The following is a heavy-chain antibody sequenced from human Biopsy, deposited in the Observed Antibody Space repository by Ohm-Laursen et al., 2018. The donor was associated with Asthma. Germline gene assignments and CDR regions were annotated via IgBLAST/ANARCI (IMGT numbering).Heavy chain of an antibody. CDR1: GFTFSSYW. CDR3: ARDFYDSSGYLHFDY. D-gene: IGHD3-22*01. Sequence: SLRLSCAASGFTFSSYWMHWVRQAPGKGLMWVSRINSDGSSTTYADSVKGRFTISRDNAENTLYLRMNSLRAEDTAVYYCARDFYDSSGYLHFDYWGQGTLVTVSS. CDR2: INSDGSST. V-gene: IGHV3-74*01. J-gene: IGHJ4*02.